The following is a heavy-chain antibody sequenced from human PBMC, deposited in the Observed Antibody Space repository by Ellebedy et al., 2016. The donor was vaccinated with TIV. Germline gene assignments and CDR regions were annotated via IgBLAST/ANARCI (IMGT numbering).Heavy chain of an antibody. V-gene: IGHV4-31*01. CDR2: IYYSGST. CDR1: GGSISSGGYY. J-gene: IGHJ4*02. CDR3: ARGASSGWYFDS. D-gene: IGHD6-19*01. Sequence: PSETLSPTCTVSGGSISSGGYYWSWIRQHPGKGLEWIGFIYYSGSTDYNPSLKSLVAISIDTSKNQFSLKLSSVTAADTAVYYCARGASSGWYFDSWGQGTLVTVSS.